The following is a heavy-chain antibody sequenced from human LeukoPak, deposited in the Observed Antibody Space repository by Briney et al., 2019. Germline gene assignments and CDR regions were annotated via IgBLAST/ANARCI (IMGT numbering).Heavy chain of an antibody. J-gene: IGHJ4*02. CDR2: ISYDGSNK. V-gene: IGHV3-30*19. CDR3: AKDSRGDAYYFDY. CDR1: EFTFSSYG. D-gene: IGHD4-17*01. Sequence: SGGSLRLSCAASEFTFSSYGMHWVRQAPGKGLEWEAAISYDGSNKNYADSVKGRFTISRDNSKNTLYLQMNSLRAEDTAVYYCAKDSRGDAYYFDYWGQGTLVTVSS.